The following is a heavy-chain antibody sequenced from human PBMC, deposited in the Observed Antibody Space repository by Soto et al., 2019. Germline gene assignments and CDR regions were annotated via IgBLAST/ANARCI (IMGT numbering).Heavy chain of an antibody. CDR2: INPNSGGT. J-gene: IGHJ6*02. Sequence: ASVKVSCKASGYTFTGYYMHWVRQAPGQGLEWMGWINPNSGGTNYAQKFQGRVTITADKSTSTAYMELSSLRSEDTAVYYCARVRYCSSTSCPERPVYGMDVWGQGTTVTVS. D-gene: IGHD2-2*01. CDR1: GYTFTGYY. CDR3: ARVRYCSSTSCPERPVYGMDV. V-gene: IGHV1-2*02.